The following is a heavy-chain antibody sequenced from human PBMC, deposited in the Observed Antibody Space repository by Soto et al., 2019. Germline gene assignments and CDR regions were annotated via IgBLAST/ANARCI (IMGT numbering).Heavy chain of an antibody. J-gene: IGHJ4*02. CDR1: GGSSSSYY. Sequence: SETLSLTCSVAGGSSSSYYGSWIRQQPGKGLEWIGYIYYSGSTNYNPSLKSRVTISVDTSKNQFSLKLSSVTAADTAVYYCARESFYDSGGFHGFDYWGQGTLVTVSS. D-gene: IGHD3-22*01. V-gene: IGHV4-59*12. CDR3: ARESFYDSGGFHGFDY. CDR2: IYYSGST.